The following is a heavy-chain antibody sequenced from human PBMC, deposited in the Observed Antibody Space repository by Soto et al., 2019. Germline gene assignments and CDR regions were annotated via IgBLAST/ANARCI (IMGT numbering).Heavy chain of an antibody. CDR2: IYYSGSS. Sequence: SETLSLTCTVSGGSITSSEYYWAWIRQPPGKGLQFVGTIYYSGSSYSNPSLKSRLSMSVDTSKNQFSLTMKSVTAADTGVYYCARHGSSWGQGTLVTVSS. J-gene: IGHJ5*02. CDR1: GGSITSSEYY. CDR3: ARHGSS. V-gene: IGHV4-39*01.